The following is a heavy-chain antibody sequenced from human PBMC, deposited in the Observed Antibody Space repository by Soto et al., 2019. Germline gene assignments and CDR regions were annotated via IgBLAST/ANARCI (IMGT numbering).Heavy chain of an antibody. Sequence: GGSLRLSCAASGFTFSSYGMHWVRQAPGKGLEWVAVIWYDGSNKYYADSVKGRFTISRDNSKNTLYLQMNSLRAEDTAVYYCARPLGIAAAAPFDHWGQGTLVTVSS. V-gene: IGHV3-33*01. CDR3: ARPLGIAAAAPFDH. CDR2: IWYDGSNK. CDR1: GFTFSSYG. J-gene: IGHJ4*02. D-gene: IGHD6-13*01.